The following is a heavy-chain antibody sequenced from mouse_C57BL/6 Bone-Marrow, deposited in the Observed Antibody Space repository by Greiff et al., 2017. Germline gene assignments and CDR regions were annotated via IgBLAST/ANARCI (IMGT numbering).Heavy chain of an antibody. Sequence: QVQLQQPGAELVKPGASVKMSCKASGYTFTSYWITWVKQRPRQGLEWIGDIYPGSGSTNYNEKFKSKATRTVDTSSSTAYMQLSSLTSEDSAVYYCASPYGSSFDYWGQGTTLTVSS. V-gene: IGHV1-55*01. CDR1: GYTFTSYW. D-gene: IGHD1-1*01. CDR2: IYPGSGST. J-gene: IGHJ2*01. CDR3: ASPYGSSFDY.